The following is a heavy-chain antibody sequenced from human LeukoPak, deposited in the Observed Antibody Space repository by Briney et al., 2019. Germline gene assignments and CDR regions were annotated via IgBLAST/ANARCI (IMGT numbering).Heavy chain of an antibody. CDR1: GFTFSSYG. D-gene: IGHD2-21*02. J-gene: IGHJ4*02. CDR2: ISSTSTI. CDR3: ARGGGDYAPFDY. Sequence: EIGGSVRLSCAASGFTFSSYGMHWVRQAPGKGLEWVSYISSTSTIYYADSVKGRFTISRDNAKNSLYLQMNSLTDEDTAVYYCARGGGDYAPFDYWGQGTLVSPSS. V-gene: IGHV3-48*02.